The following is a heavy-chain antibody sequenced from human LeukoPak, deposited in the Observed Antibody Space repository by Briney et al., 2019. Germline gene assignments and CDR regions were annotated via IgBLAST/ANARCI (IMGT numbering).Heavy chain of an antibody. D-gene: IGHD6-13*01. J-gene: IGHJ3*01. V-gene: IGHV4-34*01. Sequence: SETLSLTCAVYGGSFSGHYWTWIRQPPGKGLEWIGEINHSGSTNYNPSLKSQVTIAVDPSKNQFSLKVRSVTAADTAVYYCARVHQQLALYAFDFWGHGTPVTVS. CDR2: INHSGST. CDR1: GGSFSGHY. CDR3: ARVHQQLALYAFDF.